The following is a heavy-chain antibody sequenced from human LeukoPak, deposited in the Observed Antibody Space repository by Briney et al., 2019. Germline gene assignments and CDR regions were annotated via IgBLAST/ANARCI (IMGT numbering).Heavy chain of an antibody. Sequence: SGGSLRLSCAASGFTFSDYYMSWIRQAPGKGLEWVSYISSSGSTIYYADSVKGRFTISRDNAKNSPYLQMNSLRAEDTAVYYCARVLWFGELFVDYWGQGTPVTVSS. D-gene: IGHD3-10*01. CDR2: ISSSGSTI. CDR1: GFTFSDYY. J-gene: IGHJ4*02. V-gene: IGHV3-11*01. CDR3: ARVLWFGELFVDY.